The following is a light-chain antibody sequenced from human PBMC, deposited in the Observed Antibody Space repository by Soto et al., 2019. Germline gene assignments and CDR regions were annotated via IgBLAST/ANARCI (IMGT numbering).Light chain of an antibody. CDR3: SSFASSNTWV. CDR2: EVT. V-gene: IGLV2-8*01. J-gene: IGLJ3*02. Sequence: QSVLTQPPSASGSPGQSVTISCTGTSSDVGAYNYVSWYQQHAGKAPKLVIYEVTKRPSGVPDRFSGSKSANTASLTVSVHQAEDEADYYCSSFASSNTWVFGGGTKLTVL. CDR1: SSDVGAYNY.